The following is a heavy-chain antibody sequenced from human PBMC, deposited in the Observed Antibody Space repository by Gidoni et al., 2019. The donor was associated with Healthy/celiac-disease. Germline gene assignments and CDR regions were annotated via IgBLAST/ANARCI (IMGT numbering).Heavy chain of an antibody. J-gene: IGHJ4*02. D-gene: IGHD2-15*01. V-gene: IGHV3-30-3*01. CDR1: GFTFSSYA. CDR3: ARSDIVVVVAAKDY. CDR2: ISYDGSNK. Sequence: QVQLVASGGGVVQPGRSLRLSCAASGFTFSSYARHWVRQAPGKGLEWVAVISYDGSNKYYADSVKGRFTISRDNSKNTLYLQMNSLRAEDTAVYYCARSDIVVVVAAKDYWGQGTLVTVSS.